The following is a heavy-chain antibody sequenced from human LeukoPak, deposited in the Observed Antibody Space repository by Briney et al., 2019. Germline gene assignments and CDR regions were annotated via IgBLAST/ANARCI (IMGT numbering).Heavy chain of an antibody. V-gene: IGHV4-31*03. CDR2: IYYSGST. Sequence: KTSETLSLTCTVSGGSISRGGYYWSWIRQHPGKGLEWIGYIYYSGSTYYNPSLKSRVTISVDTSKNQFSLKLSSVTAADTAVYYCARISFYAVDYWGQGTLVTVSS. CDR1: GGSISRGGYY. CDR3: ARISFYAVDY. D-gene: IGHD2/OR15-2a*01. J-gene: IGHJ4*02.